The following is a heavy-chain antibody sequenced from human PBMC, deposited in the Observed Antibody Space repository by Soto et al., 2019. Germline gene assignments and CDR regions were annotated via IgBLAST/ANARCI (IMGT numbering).Heavy chain of an antibody. CDR3: GRHRPVIVVHNHNPLDY. V-gene: IGHV4-59*08. Sequence: SETLSLSCSVSGASISSYYWSWIRQPPGKGLEWIAYIYYSGSTKYNPSLKSRVTISVDTSKNQLSLRLSSVTAADTAVYYCGRHRPVIVVHNHNPLDYWGQGTLVTVS. CDR1: GASISSYY. CDR2: IYYSGST. D-gene: IGHD3-22*01. J-gene: IGHJ4*02.